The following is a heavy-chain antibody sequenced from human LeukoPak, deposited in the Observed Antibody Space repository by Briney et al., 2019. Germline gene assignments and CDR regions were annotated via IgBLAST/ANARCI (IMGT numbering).Heavy chain of an antibody. V-gene: IGHV4-39*07. Sequence: SETLSLTCTVSGGSISSSSYYWGWIRQPPGKGLEWIGSIYYSGSTNYNPSLERRVTISVDTSKTQFSLKVSSVTAADTAVYYCARAGSRGAFDIWGQGTMVTVSS. CDR2: IYYSGST. CDR3: ARAGSRGAFDI. J-gene: IGHJ3*02. D-gene: IGHD3-10*01. CDR1: GGSISSSSYY.